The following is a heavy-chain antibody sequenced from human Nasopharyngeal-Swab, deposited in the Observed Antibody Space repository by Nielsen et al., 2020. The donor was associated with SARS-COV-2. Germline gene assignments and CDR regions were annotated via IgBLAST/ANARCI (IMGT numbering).Heavy chain of an antibody. D-gene: IGHD3-10*01. Sequence: GESLKISCAASGFTVSSNYMSWVRQAPGKGLEWVSVIYSGGSTYYADSVKGRFTISRHNSKNTLYLQMNSLRAEDTAVYYCARVGSGFYGMDVWGQRTTVTVSS. CDR3: ARVGSGFYGMDV. V-gene: IGHV3-53*04. J-gene: IGHJ6*02. CDR1: GFTVSSNY. CDR2: IYSGGST.